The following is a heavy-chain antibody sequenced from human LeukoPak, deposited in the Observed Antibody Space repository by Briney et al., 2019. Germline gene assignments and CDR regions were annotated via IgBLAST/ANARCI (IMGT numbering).Heavy chain of an antibody. CDR1: GFSFSNYA. V-gene: IGHV3-23*01. CDR3: AKLGGPYNWDYTGLNYMDV. Sequence: GESLRLSCAASGFSFSNYAMTWVRQAPGKGLEWVSGISGSAVNTYYADSVKGRFTISRDNSKSTLYLQMNSLRAEDTAVYYCAKLGGPYNWDYTGLNYMDVWGKGTTFTVSS. J-gene: IGHJ6*03. D-gene: IGHD1-7*01. CDR2: ISGSAVNT.